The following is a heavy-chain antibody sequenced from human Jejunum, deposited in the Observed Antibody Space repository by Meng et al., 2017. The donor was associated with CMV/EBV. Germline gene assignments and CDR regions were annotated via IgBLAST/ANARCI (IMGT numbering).Heavy chain of an antibody. CDR3: ARMPLYSGYDCGMDV. CDR2: IDWDDNK. J-gene: IGHJ6*02. D-gene: IGHD5-12*01. CDR1: NSRMC. Sequence: NSRMCVSWVCQPPGKALEWLALIDWDDNKYYSSSLKTRLTVSKDTSKNQVVLTMTNMDPVDTATYYCARMPLYSGYDCGMDVWGQGTTVTVSS. V-gene: IGHV2-70*20.